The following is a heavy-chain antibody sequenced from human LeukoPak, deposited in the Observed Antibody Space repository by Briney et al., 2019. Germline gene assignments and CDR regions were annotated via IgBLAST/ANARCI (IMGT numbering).Heavy chain of an antibody. CDR2: INPSGGST. CDR3: ARLTYYDFWSGYYTGNDAFDI. CDR1: GCTFTSYY. J-gene: IGHJ3*02. D-gene: IGHD3-3*01. Sequence: ASVKVSCKASGCTFTSYYMHWVRQDPGQGLEWMGIINPSGGSTSYAQKFQGRVTMTRDTSTSTVYMELSSLRSEDTAVYYCARLTYYDFWSGYYTGNDAFDIWGQGTMVTVSS. V-gene: IGHV1-46*01.